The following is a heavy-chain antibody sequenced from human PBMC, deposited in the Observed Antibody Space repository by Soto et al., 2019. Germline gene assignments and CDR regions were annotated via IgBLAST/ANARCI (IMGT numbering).Heavy chain of an antibody. D-gene: IGHD6-13*01. J-gene: IGHJ6*04. CDR2: MNPNSGNT. CDR3: ARGRRSSSALDV. CDR1: GYTFTIYD. V-gene: IGHV1-8*01. Sequence: GASVKVSCKASGYTFTIYDINWVRQATGQGLEWMGWMNPNSGNTGYAQKFQGRVTMTRNTSISTAYMELSSLRSEDTAVYYCARGRRSSSALDVWGKGTTVTVSS.